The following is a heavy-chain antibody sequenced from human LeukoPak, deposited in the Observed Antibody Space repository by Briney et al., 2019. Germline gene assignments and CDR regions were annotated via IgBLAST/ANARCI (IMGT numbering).Heavy chain of an antibody. CDR1: GFTVSSNY. Sequence: GGSLRLSCAASGFTVSSNYLNWVRQAPGKGLEWVSVIYSGGSTYYADSVKGRFTISRDNAKNSLYLQMDSLRVEDTAVYYCARDPYSGSYGPYYYYYMDVWGKGTTVTISS. CDR2: IYSGGST. CDR3: ARDPYSGSYGPYYYYYMDV. D-gene: IGHD1-26*01. V-gene: IGHV3-53*01. J-gene: IGHJ6*03.